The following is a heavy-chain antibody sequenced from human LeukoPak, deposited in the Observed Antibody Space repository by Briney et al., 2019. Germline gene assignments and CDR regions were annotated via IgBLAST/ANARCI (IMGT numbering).Heavy chain of an antibody. J-gene: IGHJ6*02. Sequence: GASVKVSCKASGYTFTGYYMHWVRQAPGQGLEWMGWINPNSGGTNYAQKLQGRVTMTTDTSTSTAYMELRSLRSDDTAVYYCARDWAGSTVTTWYYYYYGMDVWGQGTTVTVSS. V-gene: IGHV1-2*02. D-gene: IGHD4-17*01. CDR2: INPNSGGT. CDR3: ARDWAGSTVTTWYYYYYGMDV. CDR1: GYTFTGYY.